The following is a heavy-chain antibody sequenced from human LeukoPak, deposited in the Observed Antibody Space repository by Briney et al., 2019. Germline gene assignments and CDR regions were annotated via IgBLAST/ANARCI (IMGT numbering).Heavy chain of an antibody. Sequence: PSGTLSLTCTVSGASVSSGSYFWSWIRQPPGKGLEWIGYIYYTGSTNYNPSLKSRVTISVDTSKNQFSLKLSSVTAADTAVYYCAREVSSTSTCIDYWGQGTLVSVSS. J-gene: IGHJ4*02. V-gene: IGHV4-61*01. CDR3: AREVSSTSTCIDY. CDR1: GASVSSGSYF. CDR2: IYYTGST. D-gene: IGHD6-13*01.